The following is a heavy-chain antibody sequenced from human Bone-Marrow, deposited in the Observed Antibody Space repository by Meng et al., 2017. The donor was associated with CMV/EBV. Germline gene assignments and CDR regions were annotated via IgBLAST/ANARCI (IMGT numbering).Heavy chain of an antibody. V-gene: IGHV2-5*01. J-gene: IGHJ3*02. Sequence: SGPTLVKPTQTLTLTCTFSGFSLNTSGVGVGWIRQPPGKALEWLALIYWNDDKRYSPSLKSRLTITKDTSKNQVVLTMTNMDPVDTATYYRAHSTFGGVIVAAFDIWGQGTMVTVSS. CDR2: IYWNDDK. D-gene: IGHD3-16*02. CDR3: AHSTFGGVIVAAFDI. CDR1: GFSLNTSGVG.